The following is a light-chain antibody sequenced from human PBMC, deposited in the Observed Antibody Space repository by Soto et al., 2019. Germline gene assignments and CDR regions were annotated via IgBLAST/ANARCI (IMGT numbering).Light chain of an antibody. Sequence: EIVMTQSPATLSVSPGERATLSCRASQRVSSNLAWYQQKPGQAPRLLIYGASTRATGIPARFSGSGSGTEFTLTSSSLQSEDFAFYYWQQYNNWPPYTFGQGTKMEIK. CDR2: GAS. CDR3: QQYNNWPPYT. J-gene: IGKJ2*01. V-gene: IGKV3-15*01. CDR1: QRVSSN.